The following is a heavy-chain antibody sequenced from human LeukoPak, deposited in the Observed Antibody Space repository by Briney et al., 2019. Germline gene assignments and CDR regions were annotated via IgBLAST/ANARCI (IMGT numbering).Heavy chain of an antibody. V-gene: IGHV3-33*06. J-gene: IGHJ4*02. D-gene: IGHD2-15*01. CDR3: AKDRAATPGYFDY. Sequence: GGSLRLSCAASGFTFSSYGMHWVRQAPGKGLEWVAVIWYDGSNKYYADSVKGRFTISRDNSKNTLYLQMDSLRAEDTAVYYRAKDRAATPGYFDYWGQGTLVTVSS. CDR2: IWYDGSNK. CDR1: GFTFSSYG.